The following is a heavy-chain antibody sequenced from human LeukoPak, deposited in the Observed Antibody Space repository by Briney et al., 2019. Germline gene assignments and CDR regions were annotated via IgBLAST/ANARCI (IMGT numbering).Heavy chain of an antibody. J-gene: IGHJ4*02. CDR2: IYYSGST. D-gene: IGHD1-1*01. V-gene: IGHV4-39*07. CDR3: ARDRNWNPSFDY. CDR1: GGSISSSSYY. Sequence: SETLSLTCTVSGGSISSSSYYWGWIRQPPGKGLEWIGSIYYSGSTYYNPSLKSRVTISVDTSKNQFSLKLSYVTAADTAVYYCARDRNWNPSFDYWGQGTLVTVSS.